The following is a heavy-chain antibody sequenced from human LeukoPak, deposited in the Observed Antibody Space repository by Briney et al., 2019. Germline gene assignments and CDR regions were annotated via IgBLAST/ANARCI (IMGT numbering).Heavy chain of an antibody. Sequence: GGSLRLSCAASGFTFSSYGMHWVRQAPGKGLEWVAFIRYDGSNKYYADSVKGRFTISRDNSKNTLYLQMNSLRAEDTAVYYCAKSRILTPSGLFDPWGQGTLVTVSS. V-gene: IGHV3-30*02. CDR1: GFTFSSYG. D-gene: IGHD3-9*01. CDR3: AKSRILTPSGLFDP. CDR2: IRYDGSNK. J-gene: IGHJ5*02.